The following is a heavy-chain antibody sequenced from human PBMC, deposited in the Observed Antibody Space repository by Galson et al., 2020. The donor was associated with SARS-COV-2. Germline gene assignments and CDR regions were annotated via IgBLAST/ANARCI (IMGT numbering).Heavy chain of an antibody. V-gene: IGHV1-8*01. CDR3: ARGIAISNYDFWSGYYTGLGGYYYYYMDV. J-gene: IGHJ6*03. Sequence: ASVKVSCKASGYTFTSYDINWVRQATGQGLEWMGWMNPNSGNTGYAQKFQGRVTMTRNTSISTAYMELSSLRSEDTAVYYCARGIAISNYDFWSGYYTGLGGYYYYYMDVWGKGTTVTVSS. CDR1: GYTFTSYD. CDR2: MNPNSGNT. D-gene: IGHD3-3*01.